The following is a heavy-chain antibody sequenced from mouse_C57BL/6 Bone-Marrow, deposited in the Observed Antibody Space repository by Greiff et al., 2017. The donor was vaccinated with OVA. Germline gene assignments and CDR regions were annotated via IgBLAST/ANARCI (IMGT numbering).Heavy chain of an antibody. Sequence: VQLKESGAELVRPGASVKLSCTASGFNIKDDYMHWVKQRPEQGLEWIGWIDPENGDTEYASKFQGKATITADTSSNTAYLQLSSLTSEDTAVYYCTTLITTVVAEGWYFDVWGTGTTVTVSS. D-gene: IGHD1-1*01. CDR2: IDPENGDT. V-gene: IGHV14-4*01. CDR3: TTLITTVVAEGWYFDV. CDR1: GFNIKDDY. J-gene: IGHJ1*03.